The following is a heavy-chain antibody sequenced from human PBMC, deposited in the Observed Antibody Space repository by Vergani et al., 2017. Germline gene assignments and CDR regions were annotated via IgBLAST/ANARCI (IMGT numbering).Heavy chain of an antibody. D-gene: IGHD4-17*01. J-gene: IGHJ6*03. CDR1: GFTFSSSA. V-gene: IGHV3-23*01. CDR2: IGGSGVHT. CDR3: AKSAFSDYSSLHHFYYMDV. Sequence: EVQLLESGGGLLQPGGSLRLSCAASGFTFSSSAMSWVRQAPGKGLEWVSLIGGSGVHTYYADSVKGRFTISRDNSKNTLYLQMNSLRAEDTAVYYYAKSAFSDYSSLHHFYYMDVWGKGTTVTVSS.